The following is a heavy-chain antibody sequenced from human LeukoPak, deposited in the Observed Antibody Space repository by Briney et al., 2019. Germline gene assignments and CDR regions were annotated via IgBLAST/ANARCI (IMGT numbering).Heavy chain of an antibody. CDR1: GYSFTSYW. D-gene: IGHD3-22*01. Sequence: GESLKISCKGSGYSFTSYWIGWVRQMPGKGLEWMGIIYPDDSDARYSPSFQGQVTISADKSISTAYLQWSSLKASDTAMYYCARQEVLGPYYYDSSGYWYYWGQGTLVTVSS. V-gene: IGHV5-51*01. CDR3: ARQEVLGPYYYDSSGYWYY. J-gene: IGHJ4*02. CDR2: IYPDDSDA.